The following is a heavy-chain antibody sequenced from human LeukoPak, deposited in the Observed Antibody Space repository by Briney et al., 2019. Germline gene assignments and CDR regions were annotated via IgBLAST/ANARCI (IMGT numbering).Heavy chain of an antibody. J-gene: IGHJ5*02. Sequence: ASVKVSCKASGYTFTSYYMHWVRHAPGQGLEWMGIINPSGGSTSYAQKFQGRVTMTRDTSTSTVYMELSSLRSEDTAVYYCARGPSGYCSGGSCPPYNWFDPWGQGTLVTVSS. D-gene: IGHD2-15*01. V-gene: IGHV1-46*01. CDR1: GYTFTSYY. CDR2: INPSGGST. CDR3: ARGPSGYCSGGSCPPYNWFDP.